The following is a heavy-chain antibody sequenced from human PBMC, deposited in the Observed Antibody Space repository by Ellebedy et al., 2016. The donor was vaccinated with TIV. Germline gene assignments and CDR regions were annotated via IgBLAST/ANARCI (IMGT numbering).Heavy chain of an antibody. V-gene: IGHV4-34*01. CDR3: ARWVAVAATYCDY. CDR2: INHSGST. D-gene: IGHD6-19*01. J-gene: IGHJ4*02. Sequence: MPSETLSLTCNVSGGSIKSGDTYWSWIRQPPGKGLEWIGEINHSGSTNYNPSLKSRVIISVDTSKNQFSLKLSSVTAADTAVYYCARWVAVAATYCDYWGQGTLVTVSS. CDR1: GGSIKSGDTY.